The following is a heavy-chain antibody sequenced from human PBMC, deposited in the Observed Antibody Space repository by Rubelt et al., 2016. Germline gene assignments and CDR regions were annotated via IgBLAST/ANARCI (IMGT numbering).Heavy chain of an antibody. CDR2: INAGNGNT. CDR1: GYTFTSYA. CDR3: AAGVDYYFDY. V-gene: IGHV1-3*01. J-gene: IGHJ4*02. Sequence: QVQLVQSGAEVKKPGASVKVSCKDSGYTFTSYAMHWVRQAPGQRLEWMGWINAGNGNTKYSQKCQGKVTITWDTSASTAYMELSSLRSEDTAVYYCAAGVDYYFDYWGQGTLVTVSS. D-gene: IGHD2-8*01.